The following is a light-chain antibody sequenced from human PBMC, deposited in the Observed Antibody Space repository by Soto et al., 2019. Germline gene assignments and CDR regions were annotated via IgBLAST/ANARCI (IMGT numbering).Light chain of an antibody. CDR1: SSDVGGYNY. CDR3: SSYTSSSMT. V-gene: IGLV2-14*01. CDR2: DVS. J-gene: IGLJ3*02. Sequence: QSALTQPASVSGSPGQSITISCTGTSSDVGGYNYVSWYQQHPGKAPKLMIYDVSNRPSGVSNRFSGSKSGNTASLTISGLQAEDEADYCCSSYTSSSMTFGGGTKVTVL.